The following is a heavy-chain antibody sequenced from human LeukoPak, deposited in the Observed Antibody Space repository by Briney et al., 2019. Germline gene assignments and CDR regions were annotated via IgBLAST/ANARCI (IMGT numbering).Heavy chain of an antibody. V-gene: IGHV3-23*01. Sequence: GGSLRLSCAASGFTFSSYAMSWVRQAPGKGLEWVSVVSGGGDTTYYADSVKGRFTISRDISENTLYLQMNSLRAEDTAVYYCARGLFGELSTDAFDIWGQGTMVTVSS. CDR2: VSGGGDTT. D-gene: IGHD3-10*01. J-gene: IGHJ3*02. CDR3: ARGLFGELSTDAFDI. CDR1: GFTFSSYA.